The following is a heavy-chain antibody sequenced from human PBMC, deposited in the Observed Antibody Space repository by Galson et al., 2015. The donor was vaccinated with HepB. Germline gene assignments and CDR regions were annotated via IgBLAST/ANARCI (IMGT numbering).Heavy chain of an antibody. J-gene: IGHJ5*02. V-gene: IGHV3-33*01. CDR1: GFTFSTYG. Sequence: SLRLSCAASGFTFSTYGMPWVRQAPGKGLEWVAVIWYDDSNKNYADSVKGRFTISRDNSKNTLYLQMNSLRAEDTAVYYCARGRGQWLENWFDPWGQGTLVTVSS. CDR3: ARGRGQWLENWFDP. CDR2: IWYDDSNK. D-gene: IGHD6-19*01.